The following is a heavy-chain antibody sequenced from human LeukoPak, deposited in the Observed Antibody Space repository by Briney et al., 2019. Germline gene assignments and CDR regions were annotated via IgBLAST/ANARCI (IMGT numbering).Heavy chain of an antibody. CDR3: ARDLLLDY. Sequence: GGSLRLSCAASGFTFSSYWMHWVRQAPGKGLEWVSHIDTDGTSTDYADSVKGRFTITRDNAKNTLYLQMNSLRAEDTAVYYCARDLLLDYWGQGTLVTVSS. V-gene: IGHV3-74*01. J-gene: IGHJ4*02. CDR1: GFTFSSYW. CDR2: IDTDGTST.